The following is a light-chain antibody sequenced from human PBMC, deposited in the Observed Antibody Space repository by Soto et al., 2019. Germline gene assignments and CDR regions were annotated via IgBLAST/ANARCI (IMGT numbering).Light chain of an antibody. CDR1: YSDIGGYNY. CDR2: DVT. CDR3: SSSTSRSTLGV. J-gene: IGLJ2*01. Sequence: QSALTQPASVSGSPGQSITISCTGAYSDIGGYNYVSWYQQHPGKAPKLMIYDVTNRPSGVSYRFSGSKSGNTASLTISGLQDEDEADYYCSSSTSRSTLGVFGGGTKLTVL. V-gene: IGLV2-14*03.